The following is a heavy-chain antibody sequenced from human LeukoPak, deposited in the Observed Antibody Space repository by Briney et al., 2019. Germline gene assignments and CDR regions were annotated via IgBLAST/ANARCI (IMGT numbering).Heavy chain of an antibody. Sequence: GGSLRLSCAASGFTFSSYAMHWVRQAPGKGLEWVAVISYDGSNKYCADSVKGRFTISRDNSKNTLYPQMNSLRAEDTAVYYCARCEYPPDIVVVPAAIDWGQGTLVTVSS. CDR1: GFTFSSYA. J-gene: IGHJ4*02. CDR2: ISYDGSNK. D-gene: IGHD2-2*02. CDR3: ARCEYPPDIVVVPAAID. V-gene: IGHV3-30-3*01.